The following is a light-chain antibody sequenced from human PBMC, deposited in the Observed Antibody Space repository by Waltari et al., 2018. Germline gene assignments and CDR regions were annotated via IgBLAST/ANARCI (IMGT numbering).Light chain of an antibody. CDR3: QQSSSTPPFT. Sequence: DIQMTQSPSSLSASVGDRVTITYRASQSISSDLNWYQQKPGKAPKLLIYAASSLQSGVPSRFSGSGSGTDFTLTINSLQPEDFATYYCQQSSSTPPFTFGPGTKVDIK. CDR1: QSISSD. V-gene: IGKV1-39*01. J-gene: IGKJ3*01. CDR2: AAS.